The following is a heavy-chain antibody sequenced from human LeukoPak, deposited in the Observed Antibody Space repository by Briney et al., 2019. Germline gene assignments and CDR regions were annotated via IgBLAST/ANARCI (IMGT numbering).Heavy chain of an antibody. CDR1: GGSISSGIYY. CDR3: ARLSRDGYNFVDY. V-gene: IGHV4-61*02. Sequence: KPSETLSLTCTVSGGSISSGIYYWSWIRLPAGKGLEWIGRIYTSGSTNYNPSLKSRVTISVDTSKNQFSLKLSSVTAADTAVYYCARLSRDGYNFVDYWGQGTLVTVSS. D-gene: IGHD5-24*01. CDR2: IYTSGST. J-gene: IGHJ4*02.